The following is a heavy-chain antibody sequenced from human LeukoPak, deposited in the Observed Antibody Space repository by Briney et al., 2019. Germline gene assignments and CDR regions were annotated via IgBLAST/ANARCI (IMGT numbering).Heavy chain of an antibody. CDR2: ISWNSGSI. CDR3: AKDPYGGNSGRPYYFDY. V-gene: IGHV3-9*01. J-gene: IGHJ4*02. D-gene: IGHD4-23*01. Sequence: GRSLRLSCAASGFTFDDYAMHWVRPAPGKGLEWVSGISWNSGSIGYADSVKGRFTISRDNAKNSLYLQMNSLRAEDTALYYCAKDPYGGNSGRPYYFDYWGQGTLVTVSS. CDR1: GFTFDDYA.